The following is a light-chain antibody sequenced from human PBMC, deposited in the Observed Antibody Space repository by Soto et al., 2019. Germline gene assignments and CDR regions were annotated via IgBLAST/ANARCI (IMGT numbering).Light chain of an antibody. CDR2: EVT. Sequence: QSALTQPASVSGSPGQSITISCTGTSSDVGFYDYVSWYQQHPGKAPKLMIYEVTNRPSGISSRFSGSKSGNTASLTISGLQAEDEADYYCSSYTSSITRVFGTGTKVTVL. CDR3: SSYTSSITRV. J-gene: IGLJ1*01. V-gene: IGLV2-14*01. CDR1: SSDVGFYDY.